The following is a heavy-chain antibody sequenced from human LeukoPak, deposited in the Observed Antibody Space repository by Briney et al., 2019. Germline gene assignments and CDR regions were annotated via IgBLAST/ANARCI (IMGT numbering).Heavy chain of an antibody. D-gene: IGHD3-10*01. Sequence: SETLSLTCAVYGGSFSGYYWSWIRQPPGKGLEWIGEINHSGSTNYNPSLKSRVTISVDTSKNQFSLKLSSVTAADTAVYYCASRGFDYWGQGTLVTVSS. CDR2: INHSGST. CDR3: ASRGFDY. J-gene: IGHJ4*02. V-gene: IGHV4-34*01. CDR1: GGSFSGYY.